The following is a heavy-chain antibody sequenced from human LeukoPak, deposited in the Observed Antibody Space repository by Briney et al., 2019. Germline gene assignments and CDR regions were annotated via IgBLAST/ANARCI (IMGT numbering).Heavy chain of an antibody. Sequence: PGGSLRLSCAASGFTVSSNYMSWVRQAPGKGLEWVSVIYSGGSTYYADSVKGRFTISRDNSKNTLYLQMNSLRAEDTAVYYCARVLYDYGDYDAFDIWGQGTMVTVSS. CDR3: ARVLYDYGDYDAFDI. D-gene: IGHD4-17*01. V-gene: IGHV3-66*01. CDR1: GFTVSSNY. CDR2: IYSGGST. J-gene: IGHJ3*02.